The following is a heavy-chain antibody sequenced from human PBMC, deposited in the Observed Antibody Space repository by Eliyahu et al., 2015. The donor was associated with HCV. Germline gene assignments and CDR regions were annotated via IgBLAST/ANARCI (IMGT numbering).Heavy chain of an antibody. D-gene: IGHD6-13*01. CDR2: ISGSGGST. CDR3: AEDRDSSWYRGVFEY. CDR1: GFTFSNYG. V-gene: IGHV3-23*01. Sequence: EVQLLESGGGLVQPGGSLRLSCVAXGFTFSNYGMNWVRQXPGKGLEWVSGISGSGGSTFYXDSVKGRFTTSRDNSKNTLYLQMNSLRAEDTAVYYCAEDRDSSWYRGVFEYWGQGTLVTVSS. J-gene: IGHJ4*02.